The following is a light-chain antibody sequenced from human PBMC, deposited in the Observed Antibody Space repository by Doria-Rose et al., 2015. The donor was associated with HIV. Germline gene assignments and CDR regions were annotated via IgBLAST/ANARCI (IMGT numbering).Light chain of an antibody. CDR2: DAS. J-gene: IGKJ5*01. V-gene: IGKV3-20*01. CDR1: QRVTSRY. Sequence: EIVMTQSPGTLSLSPGERATLSCRASQRVTSRYLAWYQQKPGQAPRLLIYDASTRATGIPDRFSGSGSCTAFTLTISRLEPEDVAVYYCQQYGTSRGTFGQGTRLEIK. CDR3: QQYGTSRGT.